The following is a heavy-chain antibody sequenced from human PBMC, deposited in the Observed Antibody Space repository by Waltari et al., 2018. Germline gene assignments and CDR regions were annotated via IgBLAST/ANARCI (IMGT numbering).Heavy chain of an antibody. CDR3: AGVFDWGVGATYYFDY. CDR1: GGSISSYY. CDR2: TYYSGST. V-gene: IGHV4-59*01. J-gene: IGHJ4*02. Sequence: QVQLQESGPGLVKPSETLSLTCTVSGGSISSYYWSWIRQPPGKGLEWIGYTYYSGSTNSHPARKSRVSISVDTSKRQLFLELSSVTAADTAVYYGAGVFDWGVGATYYFDYWGQGTLVTVSS. D-gene: IGHD1-26*01.